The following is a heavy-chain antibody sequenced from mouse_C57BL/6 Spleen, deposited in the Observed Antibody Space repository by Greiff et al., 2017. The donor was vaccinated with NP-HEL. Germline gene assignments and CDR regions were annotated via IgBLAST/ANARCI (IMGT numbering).Heavy chain of an antibody. V-gene: IGHV1-20*01. CDR3: ARSRGTTGYFDV. CDR2: INPYNGDT. Sequence: VQLQQSGPELVKPGDSVKISCKASGYSFTGYFMNWVMQSHGKSLEWIGRINPYNGDTFYNQKFKGKATLTVDKSSSKAHMELRSLTSEDSAVYYCARSRGTTGYFDVWGTGTTVTVSS. J-gene: IGHJ1*03. CDR1: GYSFTGYF. D-gene: IGHD1-1*01.